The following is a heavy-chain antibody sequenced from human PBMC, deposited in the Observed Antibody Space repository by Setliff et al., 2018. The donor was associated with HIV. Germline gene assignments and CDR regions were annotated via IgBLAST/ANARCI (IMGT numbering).Heavy chain of an antibody. Sequence: ASVKVSCKVSGYSLTDLSIHWVRQAPGKGLEWMGGVDPEDGDTVYAQKLQGRVTMTEDTSTDTAYMELSSLRSEDTAMYYCATIRAYYYDSSGQEYFQYWGHGTLVTVSS. CDR2: VDPEDGDT. V-gene: IGHV1-24*01. CDR3: ATIRAYYYDSSGQEYFQY. D-gene: IGHD3-22*01. CDR1: GYSLTDLS. J-gene: IGHJ1*01.